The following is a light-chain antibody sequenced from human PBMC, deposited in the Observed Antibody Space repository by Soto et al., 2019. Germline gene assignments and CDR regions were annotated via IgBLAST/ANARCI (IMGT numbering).Light chain of an antibody. CDR2: GAS. Sequence: EIVMTQSPATLSVSPGERATLSCRASQSVSSNLAWYQQKPGQAPRLLIYGASTRAPGIPARFNGSGSGTEFTLTISSLQSEDFEVYYCQQYNNWPWTFGQGTKVEI. CDR3: QQYNNWPWT. J-gene: IGKJ1*01. V-gene: IGKV3-15*01. CDR1: QSVSSN.